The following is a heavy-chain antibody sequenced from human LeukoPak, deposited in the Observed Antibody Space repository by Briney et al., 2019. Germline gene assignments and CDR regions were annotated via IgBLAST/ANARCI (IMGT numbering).Heavy chain of an antibody. CDR3: ARPYYYDSRIDH. CDR2: MYYSGST. J-gene: IGHJ5*02. V-gene: IGHV4-30-4*01. D-gene: IGHD3-22*01. CDR1: GVSISSSDCE. Sequence: SETLSLTCTVSGVSISSSDCEWRGLRQPPGKGVEWIAYMYYSGSTYYNPSLKSRVTMSAHTSKNQLSLKLSSVTAADTAVYYCARPYYYDSRIDHWGQGILVTVSS.